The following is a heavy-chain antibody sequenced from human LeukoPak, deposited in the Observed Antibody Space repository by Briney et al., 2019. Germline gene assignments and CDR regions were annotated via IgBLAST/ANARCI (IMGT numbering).Heavy chain of an antibody. CDR3: ARGTNYYYYMDV. V-gene: IGHV1-69*04. CDR1: GGTFTSYS. CDR2: IIPIVGIP. Sequence: SVKVSCKASGGTFTSYSISWVRQAPGQGLEWMGRIIPIVGIPNYAQKFQGRVTMTRNTSISTAYMELSSLRSEDTAVYYCARGTNYYYYMDVWGKGTTVTVSS. J-gene: IGHJ6*03.